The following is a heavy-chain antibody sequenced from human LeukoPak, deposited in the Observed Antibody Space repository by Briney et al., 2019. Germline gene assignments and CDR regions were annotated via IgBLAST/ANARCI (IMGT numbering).Heavy chain of an antibody. CDR1: GGSFSGYY. V-gene: IGHV4-59*10. J-gene: IGHJ5*02. Sequence: SETLSLTCAVYGGSFSGYYWSWIRQPAGKGLEWIGRIFTSGATFYNPSLKTRVTMSIATSKNQFSLKLSSVTAADTAVYYCARVHWNYDGLAWFDPWGQGTLVTVSS. CDR3: ARVHWNYDGLAWFDP. D-gene: IGHD1-7*01. CDR2: IFTSGAT.